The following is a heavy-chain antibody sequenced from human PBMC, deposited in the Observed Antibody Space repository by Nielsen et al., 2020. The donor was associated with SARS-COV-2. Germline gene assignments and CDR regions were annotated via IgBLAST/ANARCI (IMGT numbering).Heavy chain of an antibody. CDR2: ISSSSSTI. Sequence: GESLKISCAASGFTFSSYSMNWVRQAPGKGLEWVSYISSSSSTIYYADSVKGRFTISRDNSKNTLYLQMNSLRAEDTAVYYCARGKNSGSYYFDYWGQGTLVTVSS. CDR1: GFTFSSYS. V-gene: IGHV3-48*01. CDR3: ARGKNSGSYYFDY. D-gene: IGHD1-26*01. J-gene: IGHJ4*02.